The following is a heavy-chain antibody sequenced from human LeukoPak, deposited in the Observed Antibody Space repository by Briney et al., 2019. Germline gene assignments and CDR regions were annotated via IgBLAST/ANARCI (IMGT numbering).Heavy chain of an antibody. CDR2: INTYNGNT. CDR1: GYTFSSYG. J-gene: IGHJ4*02. V-gene: IGHV1-18*01. CDR3: ARERGGYSYGDY. D-gene: IGHD5-18*01. Sequence: GASVKLSCKASGYTFSSYGISWGRQAPGHGLEWMGWINTYNGNTNYAQKLQGRVTMTTDTSTSTAYMELRSLRSDDTAVYYCARERGGYSYGDYWGQGTLVTVSS.